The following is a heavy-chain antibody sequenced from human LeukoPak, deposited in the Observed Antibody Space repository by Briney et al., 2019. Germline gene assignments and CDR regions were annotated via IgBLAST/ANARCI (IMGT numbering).Heavy chain of an antibody. CDR3: ARDWGYDFWSGYYTGDAFDI. J-gene: IGHJ3*02. V-gene: IGHV3-30-3*01. D-gene: IGHD3-3*01. CDR1: GFNFRDYA. CDR2: ISYDGSNK. Sequence: GGSLRLSCAASGFNFRDYALSWVRQAPGKGLEWVAVISYDGSNKYYADSVKGRFTISRDNSKNALYLQMNSLRAEDTAVYYCARDWGYDFWSGYYTGDAFDIWGQGTMVTVSS.